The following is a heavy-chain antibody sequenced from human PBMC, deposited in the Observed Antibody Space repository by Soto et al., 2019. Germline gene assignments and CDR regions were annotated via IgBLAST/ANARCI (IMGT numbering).Heavy chain of an antibody. Sequence: SVKVSCKASGGTFSSYTISWVRQAPGQGLEWMGGIIPILGIANYAQKFQGRVTITADKSTSTAYMELSSLRSEDTAVYYCASNPLIVATRNYFDYWGQGTLVTVSS. J-gene: IGHJ4*02. V-gene: IGHV1-69*10. CDR3: ASNPLIVATRNYFDY. CDR2: IIPILGIA. D-gene: IGHD5-12*01. CDR1: GGTFSSYT.